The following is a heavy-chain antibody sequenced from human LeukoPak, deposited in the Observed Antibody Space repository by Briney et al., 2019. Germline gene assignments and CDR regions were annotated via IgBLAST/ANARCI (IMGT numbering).Heavy chain of an antibody. CDR3: ARLLWFGEGYFDL. J-gene: IGHJ2*01. CDR1: GYTFTSYA. Sequence: ASVKVSCKASGYTFTSYAMHWVRQAPGQRLEWMGWINAGNGNTKYSQKFQGRVTITRVTSASTAYMELSSLRSEDTDVYYCARLLWFGEGYFDLWGRGTLVTVSS. D-gene: IGHD3-10*01. CDR2: INAGNGNT. V-gene: IGHV1-3*01.